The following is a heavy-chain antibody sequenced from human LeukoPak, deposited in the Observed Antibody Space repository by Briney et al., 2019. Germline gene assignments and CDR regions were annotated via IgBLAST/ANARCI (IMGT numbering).Heavy chain of an antibody. CDR1: GFTLRNYW. Sequence: GGSLRLSCTASGFTLRNYWMHWFRQVPGKRLVWVSRISGDGGVTKYADSVQGRFTISRDNAKNILYLQTNSLRGEDTAVYYCARYSSSSGGASYYLDYWGHGTLVTVSS. CDR2: ISGDGGVT. V-gene: IGHV3-74*03. J-gene: IGHJ4*01. D-gene: IGHD6-6*01. CDR3: ARYSSSSGGASYYLDY.